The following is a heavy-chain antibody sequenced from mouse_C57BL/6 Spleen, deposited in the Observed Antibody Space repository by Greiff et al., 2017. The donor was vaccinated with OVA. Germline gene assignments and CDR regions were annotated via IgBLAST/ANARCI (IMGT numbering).Heavy chain of an antibody. CDR3: TRDYYGSSPFAY. CDR1: GYTFTDYE. CDR2: IDPETGGT. V-gene: IGHV1-15*01. D-gene: IGHD1-1*01. Sequence: QVQLQQSGAELVRPGASVTLSCKASGYTFTDYEMHWVKQTPVHGLEWIGAIDPETGGTAYNQKFKGKAILTADNSSSTAYMELRSLTSVDSAVYYCTRDYYGSSPFAYWGQGTLVTVSA. J-gene: IGHJ3*01.